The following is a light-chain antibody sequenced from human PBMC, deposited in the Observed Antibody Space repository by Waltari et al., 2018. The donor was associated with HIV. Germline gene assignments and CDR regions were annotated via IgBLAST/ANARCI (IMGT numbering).Light chain of an antibody. Sequence: EIGLTQSPGTLSLSPGERATLSCRASQSVDRNCLAWYQQKPGQAPRLLMYGASTRVTGIPDRFSGSGSGTDFTLTIIRLEPEDFAVYYCQQYCMAPWTFGQGTKVEIK. V-gene: IGKV3-20*01. CDR3: QQYCMAPWT. CDR1: QSVDRNC. CDR2: GAS. J-gene: IGKJ1*01.